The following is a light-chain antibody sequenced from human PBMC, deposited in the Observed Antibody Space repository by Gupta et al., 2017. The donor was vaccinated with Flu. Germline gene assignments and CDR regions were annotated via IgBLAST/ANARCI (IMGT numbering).Light chain of an antibody. Sequence: SITISGTGTRSDIGDYKYVSWYQQFPGKAPNLIISEVSYRPSGVSSRFSGSKSGNTASLTISGLQAEDEADYYCSSYSTSNTLVFGTGTQVTVL. CDR3: SSYSTSNTLV. V-gene: IGLV2-14*01. CDR2: EVS. CDR1: RSDIGDYKY. J-gene: IGLJ1*01.